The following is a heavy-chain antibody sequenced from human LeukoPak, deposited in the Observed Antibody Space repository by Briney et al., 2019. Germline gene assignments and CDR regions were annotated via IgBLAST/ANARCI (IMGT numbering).Heavy chain of an antibody. V-gene: IGHV4-4*07. CDR2: IYTSGST. D-gene: IGHD3-10*01. CDR3: ARMKNTMVRGVIIDY. J-gene: IGHJ4*02. Sequence: PSETLSLTCTVSGGSISSYYWSWIRRPAGKGLEWIGRIYTSGSTNYNPSLKSRVTMSVDTSKNQFSLKLSSVTAADTAVYYCARMKNTMVRGVIIDYWGQGTLVTVSS. CDR1: GGSISSYY.